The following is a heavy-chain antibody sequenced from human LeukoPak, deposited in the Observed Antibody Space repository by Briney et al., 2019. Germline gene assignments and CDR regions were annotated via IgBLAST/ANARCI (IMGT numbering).Heavy chain of an antibody. CDR3: ARSSGSFDY. D-gene: IGHD6-19*01. V-gene: IGHV3-7*01. J-gene: IGHJ4*02. CDR1: GFTFSGRDW. Sequence: GGSLRPSCVASGFTFSGRDWMTWVRQAPGKGLEGVANIKQDGSEKNYVDSVKGRFTISRDNAKNSLYLQMNSLRAEDTAVYYCARSSGSFDYWGQGTLVTVSS. CDR2: IKQDGSEK.